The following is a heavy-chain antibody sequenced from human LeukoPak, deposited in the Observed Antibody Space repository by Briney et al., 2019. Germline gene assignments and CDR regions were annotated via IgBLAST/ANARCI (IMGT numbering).Heavy chain of an antibody. CDR2: INQDGSEK. CDR1: GFTFSSYW. V-gene: IGHV3-7*01. Sequence: GGSLRLSCAASGFTFSSYWMTWVRQAPGKGLEWVANINQDGSEKYYVDSVKGRFTISRDNAKNSLYPQTNSLRAEDTAVYYCAREGLYGDYLFDYWGQGTLVTVSS. J-gene: IGHJ4*02. CDR3: AREGLYGDYLFDY. D-gene: IGHD4-17*01.